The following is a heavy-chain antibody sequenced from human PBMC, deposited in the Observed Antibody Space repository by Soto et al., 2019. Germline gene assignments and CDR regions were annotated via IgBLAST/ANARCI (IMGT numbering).Heavy chain of an antibody. D-gene: IGHD3-10*01. Sequence: GGSLRLSCAASGFTFSSYSMNWVRQAPGKGLEWVSSISSSSSYIYYADSVKGRFTISRDNAKNSLYLQMNSLRAEDTAVYYCARDSYGSGVYYMDVWGKGTTVTVSS. CDR2: ISSSSSYI. J-gene: IGHJ6*03. CDR3: ARDSYGSGVYYMDV. V-gene: IGHV3-21*01. CDR1: GFTFSSYS.